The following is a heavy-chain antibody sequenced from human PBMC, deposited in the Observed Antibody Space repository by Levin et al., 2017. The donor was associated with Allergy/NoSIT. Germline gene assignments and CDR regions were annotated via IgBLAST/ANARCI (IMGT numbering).Heavy chain of an antibody. CDR3: ARGLSV. CDR2: INHSGFG. D-gene: IGHD5/OR15-5a*01. V-gene: IGHV4-34*01. Sequence: PSETLSLTCAVYGGSFSGYYWSWIRQPPGKGLEWIGEINHSGFGNYNPSLKSRVTISIDTSKNQFSLRLNSVTAADTAVYYCARGLSVWGQGTLVTVSS. CDR1: GGSFSGYY. J-gene: IGHJ4*02.